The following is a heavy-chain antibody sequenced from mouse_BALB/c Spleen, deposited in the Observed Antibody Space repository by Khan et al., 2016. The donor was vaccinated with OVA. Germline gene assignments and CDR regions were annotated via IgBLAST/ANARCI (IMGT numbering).Heavy chain of an antibody. CDR1: GYTFINYW. D-gene: IGHD1-1*01. J-gene: IGHJ2*01. V-gene: IGHV1-7*01. CDR2: INPTTGYT. Sequence: VQLQQSGAELAKPGASVKMSCKASGYTFINYWMNWVKQRPGQGLEWIGYINPTTGYTEYNQKFKDKATLTADKSSRTAHMQLFSLTSEDSAVYYCARRGLRWDFDYWGQGTTLTVSS. CDR3: ARRGLRWDFDY.